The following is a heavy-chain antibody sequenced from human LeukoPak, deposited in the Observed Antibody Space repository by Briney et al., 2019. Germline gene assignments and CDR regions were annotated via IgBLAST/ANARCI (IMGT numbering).Heavy chain of an antibody. D-gene: IGHD1-26*01. CDR3: ATDWEDRDAFDI. J-gene: IGHJ3*02. CDR1: GGSFSGYY. V-gene: IGHV4-34*01. CDR2: INHSGST. Sequence: PSDTLSLTCAVYGGSFSGYYWSWIRQPPGKGLEWIGEINHSGSTNYNPSLKSRVTISVDTSKYQFSLKLSSVTAADTAVYYCATDWEDRDAFDIWGQGTMVTVSS.